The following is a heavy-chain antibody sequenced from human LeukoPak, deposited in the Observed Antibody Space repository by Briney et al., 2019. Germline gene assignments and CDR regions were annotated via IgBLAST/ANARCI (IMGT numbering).Heavy chain of an antibody. CDR2: SDPEDGET. CDR3: VTDRARLFWYFDL. CDR1: GSTLSDLS. V-gene: IGHV1-24*01. D-gene: IGHD2-21*02. Sequence: ASLKVSCKVSGSTLSDLSIHWVRQAPGKGLEYVGGSDPEDGETFHAQNFQGRVTMTEDTSIDTAYMELSSLRSEDTAVYYCVTDRARLFWYFDLWGRGTLVTVSS. J-gene: IGHJ2*01.